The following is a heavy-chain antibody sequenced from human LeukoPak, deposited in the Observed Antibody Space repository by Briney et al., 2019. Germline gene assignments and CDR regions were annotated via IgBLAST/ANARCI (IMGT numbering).Heavy chain of an antibody. CDR3: ARGYSGSGRSY. CDR1: GFTFNTYW. V-gene: IGHV3-74*01. Sequence: GGSLRLSCAASGFTFNTYWMCWVRQAPGKGLVWVSRIDGDGSSTTYADSVRGRFTISRDNAKNTLYLQMNSLRAEDTAVYYCARGYSGSGRSYWGQGTLVTVSS. D-gene: IGHD3-10*01. J-gene: IGHJ4*02. CDR2: IDGDGSST.